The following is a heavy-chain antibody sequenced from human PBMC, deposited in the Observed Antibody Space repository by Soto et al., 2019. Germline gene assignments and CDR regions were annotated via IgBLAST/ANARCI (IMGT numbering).Heavy chain of an antibody. Sequence: SQTLSLTCAISGDSVSSNSAAWNWIRQSPSRGLEWLGRTYYRSKRSNDYAVSVKSRITINPDTSKNQFSLQLNSVTPEDTAVYYCARVTLYNSSWYTNWFDPWGQGTLVTVSS. J-gene: IGHJ5*02. V-gene: IGHV6-1*01. CDR1: GDSVSSNSAA. CDR2: TYYRSKRSN. D-gene: IGHD6-13*01. CDR3: ARVTLYNSSWYTNWFDP.